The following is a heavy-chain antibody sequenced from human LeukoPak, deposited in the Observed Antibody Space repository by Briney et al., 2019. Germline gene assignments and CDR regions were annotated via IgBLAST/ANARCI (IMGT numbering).Heavy chain of an antibody. D-gene: IGHD5-12*01. J-gene: IGHJ6*02. CDR2: IYYSGST. CDR1: GGSISSGGYY. Sequence: SETLSLTCTVSGGSISSGGYYWSWIRKHPGKGLEWIGYIYYSGSTYYNPSLKSRVTISVDTSKNQFSLKLSSVPAADTAVYYCARDPSLLRGYGDYYGMDVWGQGTTVTVSS. V-gene: IGHV4-31*03. CDR3: ARDPSLLRGYGDYYGMDV.